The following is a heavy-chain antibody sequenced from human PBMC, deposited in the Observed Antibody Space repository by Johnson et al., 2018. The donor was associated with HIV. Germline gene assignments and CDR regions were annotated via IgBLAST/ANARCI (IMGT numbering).Heavy chain of an antibody. CDR1: GFTVSSNY. V-gene: IGHV3-53*01. D-gene: IGHD3-10*01. CDR3: AKDRNYGSGSYPDAFDI. CDR2: IYSGGST. J-gene: IGHJ3*02. Sequence: VQLVESGGGLIQPGGSLRLSCAASGFTVSSNYMSWVRQAPGKGLAWVSVIYSGGSTYYADSVKGRFTISRDNSKNTLYLQMNSLRAEDTALYYCAKDRNYGSGSYPDAFDIWGQGTMVTVSS.